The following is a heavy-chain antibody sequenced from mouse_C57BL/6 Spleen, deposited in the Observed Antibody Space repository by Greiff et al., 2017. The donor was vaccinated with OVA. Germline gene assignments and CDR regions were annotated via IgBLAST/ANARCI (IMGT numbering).Heavy chain of an antibody. CDR3: ARGDYYGSSYLYYFDY. Sequence: VQLQQSGPELVKPGASVKISCKASGYTFTDYYMNWVKQSHGKSLEWIGDINPNNGGTSYNQKFKGKATLTVDKSSSTAYMELRSLTSEDSAVYYCARGDYYGSSYLYYFDYWGQGTTLTVSS. D-gene: IGHD1-1*01. J-gene: IGHJ2*01. CDR2: INPNNGGT. CDR1: GYTFTDYY. V-gene: IGHV1-26*01.